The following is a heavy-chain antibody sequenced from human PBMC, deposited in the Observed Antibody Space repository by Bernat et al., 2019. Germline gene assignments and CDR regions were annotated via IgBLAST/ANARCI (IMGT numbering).Heavy chain of an antibody. CDR1: GFTFSSYG. V-gene: IGHV3-33*01. Sequence: QVQLVESGGGVVQPGRSLRLSCAASGFTFSSYGMHWVRQAPGKGLEWVAVIWYDGSNKYYADSVKGRFTISRDNSKNTLYLQMNSLRAEDTAVYYCASDGGSDCSSVSCYLFDYWGQGTLVTVSS. CDR3: ASDGGSDCSSVSCYLFDY. CDR2: IWYDGSNK. D-gene: IGHD2-15*01. J-gene: IGHJ4*02.